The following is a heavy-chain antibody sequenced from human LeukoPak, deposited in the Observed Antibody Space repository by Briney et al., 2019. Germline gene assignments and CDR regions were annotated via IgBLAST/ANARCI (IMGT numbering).Heavy chain of an antibody. Sequence: GGSLRLSCAASGFTFSSYGMHWVRQAPGKGLEWVSVIYSGGSTYYADSVKGRFTISRDNSKNTLYLQMNSLRAEDTAVYYCARDIGDSRDYWGQGTLVTVSS. CDR3: ARDIGDSRDY. J-gene: IGHJ4*02. CDR1: GFTFSSYG. CDR2: IYSGGST. D-gene: IGHD3-22*01. V-gene: IGHV3-NL1*01.